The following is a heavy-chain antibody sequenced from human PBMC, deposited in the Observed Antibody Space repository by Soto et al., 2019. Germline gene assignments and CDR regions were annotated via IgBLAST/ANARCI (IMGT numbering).Heavy chain of an antibody. D-gene: IGHD2-2*01. V-gene: IGHV4-38-2*02. CDR3: ARDRYCTSSSCKGFDY. Sequence: TSETLSLTCAVSGYSISSGYYWGWIRQPPGKGLEWIGSIYDSGKTYYNPSLKSRVTISVDTSKNQFSLKLSSVTAADAAMYYCARDRYCTSSSCKGFDYWGQGTLVTVSS. CDR1: GYSISSGYY. CDR2: IYDSGKT. J-gene: IGHJ4*02.